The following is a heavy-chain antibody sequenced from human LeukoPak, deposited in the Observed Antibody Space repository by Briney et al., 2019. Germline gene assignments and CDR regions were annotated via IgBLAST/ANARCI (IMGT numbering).Heavy chain of an antibody. Sequence: GGSLRLSCAASGFTFSSYWMHWVRQAPGKGLVWVSRINTDGSSTSYADSVKGRFTISRDNAKNTLYLQMNSLRAEDTAVYYCARHYPRDIVAVDWGQGTLVTVSS. CDR2: INTDGSST. CDR3: ARHYPRDIVAVD. D-gene: IGHD2-2*01. J-gene: IGHJ4*02. CDR1: GFTFSSYW. V-gene: IGHV3-74*01.